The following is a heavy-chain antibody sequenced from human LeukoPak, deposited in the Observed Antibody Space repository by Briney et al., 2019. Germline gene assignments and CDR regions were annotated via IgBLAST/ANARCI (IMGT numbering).Heavy chain of an antibody. V-gene: IGHV4-59*01. J-gene: IGHJ4*02. CDR2: IYYSGST. CDR3: ATSTVTTFWGAYYFDY. D-gene: IGHD4-17*01. CDR1: GGSFSGYY. Sequence: SETLSLTCTVYGGSFSGYYWSWIRQPPGKGLEWIGYIYYSGSTNYNPSLKSRVTISVDTSKNQFSLKLSSVTAADTAVYYCATSTVTTFWGAYYFDYWGQGTLVTVSS.